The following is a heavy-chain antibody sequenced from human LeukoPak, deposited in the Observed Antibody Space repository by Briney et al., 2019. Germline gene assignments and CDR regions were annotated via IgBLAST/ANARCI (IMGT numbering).Heavy chain of an antibody. CDR2: INPNSGGT. D-gene: IGHD3-10*01. CDR1: GDTFSSCT. CDR3: ATEVFRGILVVPDPFDI. V-gene: IGHV1-2*02. J-gene: IGHJ3*02. Sequence: ASVKVSCNDSGDTFSSCTIRSVREAPGQGLEWMGWINPNSGGTNSAQKFQGRVTMTRDTTSSTVYMEMRRLRSDDTAVYFCATEVFRGILVVPDPFDIWGQGTMVTVSS.